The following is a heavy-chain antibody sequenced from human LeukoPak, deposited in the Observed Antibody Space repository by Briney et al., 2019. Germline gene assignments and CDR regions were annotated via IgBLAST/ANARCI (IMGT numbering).Heavy chain of an antibody. CDR1: GFTFSSYA. D-gene: IGHD5-12*01. CDR3: AKDIVATTAYYFDY. Sequence: PGGSLRLSCGASGFTFSSYAMSWVRQAPGKGLEWVSAISGSGGSTYYADSVKGRFTISRDNSKNTLYLQMNSLRAEDTAVYYCAKDIVATTAYYFDYWGQGTLVTVSS. CDR2: ISGSGGST. V-gene: IGHV3-23*01. J-gene: IGHJ4*02.